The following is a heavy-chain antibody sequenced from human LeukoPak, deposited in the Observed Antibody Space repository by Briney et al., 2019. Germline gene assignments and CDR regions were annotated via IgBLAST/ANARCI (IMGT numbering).Heavy chain of an antibody. J-gene: IGHJ5*02. D-gene: IGHD4-17*01. CDR2: ISGSGGST. CDR1: GFTFSSYA. V-gene: IGHV3-23*01. CDR3: ATTDPTVTTSGELWFDP. Sequence: PGGSLRLSCAASGFTFSSYAMSWVRQAPGKGLEWVSAISGSGGSTYYADSVKGRFTISRDNSKNTLYLQMNSLRAEDTAVYYCATTDPTVTTSGELWFDPWGQGTLVTVSS.